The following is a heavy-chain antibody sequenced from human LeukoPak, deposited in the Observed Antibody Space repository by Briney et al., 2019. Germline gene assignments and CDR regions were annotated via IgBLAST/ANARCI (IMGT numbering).Heavy chain of an antibody. J-gene: IGHJ6*02. Sequence: ASVKVSCKASGYTFTSYAMNWVRQAPGQGLEWMGWINTNTGNPTYAQGFTGRFVFSLDTSVSTAYLQISSLKAEDTAVYYCARDYLSSRTLYYYYYGMDVWGQGTTVTVSS. CDR2: INTNTGNP. V-gene: IGHV7-4-1*02. CDR1: GYTFTSYA. D-gene: IGHD2-2*01. CDR3: ARDYLSSRTLYYYYYGMDV.